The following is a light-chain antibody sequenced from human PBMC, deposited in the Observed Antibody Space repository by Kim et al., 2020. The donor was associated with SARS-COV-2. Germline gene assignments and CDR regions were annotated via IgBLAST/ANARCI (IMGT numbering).Light chain of an antibody. J-gene: IGKJ1*01. CDR3: QQYGSSPLT. V-gene: IGKV3-20*01. CDR2: GAS. Sequence: EIVLTQSPGTLSLSPGERATLSCRASQSVSSSYLAWYQQKPGQAPRLLIYGASSRATGIPDRFSGSGSGTDFTLTISRLEPEDFAMYYCQQYGSSPLTFGQETKVDI. CDR1: QSVSSSY.